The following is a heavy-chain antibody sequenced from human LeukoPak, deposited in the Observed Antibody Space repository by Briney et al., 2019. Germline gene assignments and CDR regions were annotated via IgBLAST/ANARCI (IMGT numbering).Heavy chain of an antibody. CDR2: INPNSGGT. CDR1: GYTFTGYY. J-gene: IGHJ6*03. V-gene: IGHV1-2*02. Sequence: ASVKVSCKASGYTFTGYYMHWVRQAPGQGLEWMGWINPNSGGTNYAQKFQGRVTMTRDTSISTAYMELSRLRSDDTAVYYCARDSEYCSSTSCYEYYYYYHMDVWGKGTTVTVSS. CDR3: ARDSEYCSSTSCYEYYYYYHMDV. D-gene: IGHD2-2*01.